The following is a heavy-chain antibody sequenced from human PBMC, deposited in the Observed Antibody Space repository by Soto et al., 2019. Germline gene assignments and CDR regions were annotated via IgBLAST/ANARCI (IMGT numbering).Heavy chain of an antibody. J-gene: IGHJ4*02. CDR2: ISAYNSNT. CDR3: ARDGGPFAADY. D-gene: IGHD2-15*01. V-gene: IGHV1-18*04. Sequence: GASVKVSCKASGYRFSSYGITWVRQAPGQGLEWMGWISAYNSNTHYAQKVQGRVTMTTDTSTSTAYMELRSLRSDDTAVYYCARDGGPFAADYWGQGTLVTVSS. CDR1: GYRFSSYG.